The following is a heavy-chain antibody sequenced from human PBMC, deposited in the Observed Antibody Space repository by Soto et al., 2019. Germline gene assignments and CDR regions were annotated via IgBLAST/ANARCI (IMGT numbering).Heavy chain of an antibody. V-gene: IGHV1-46*03. CDR3: ASDCRAYERHHRFDN. D-gene: IGHD5-12*01. Sequence: QEQLVQSGAEVKKPGASVTISCKASGDTFSRHYIHWVRQAPGQGLAWMGVINPTGASTSYAQKFQGRVTVTRDTSTSTISMELRSLRSEDTAVYFCASDCRAYERHHRFDNWGQGTMVTVSS. CDR2: INPTGAST. J-gene: IGHJ3*02. CDR1: GDTFSRHY.